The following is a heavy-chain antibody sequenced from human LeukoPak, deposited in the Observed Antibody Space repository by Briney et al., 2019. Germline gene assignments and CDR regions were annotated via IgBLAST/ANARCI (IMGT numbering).Heavy chain of an antibody. Sequence: GGSLRLSCAASGFTFSSYAMSWVRQAPGKGLEWVSAISGSGGSTYYADSVKGRFTISRDNSKNTLYLQMNSLRAEDTAVYYCASVMTTPFYYYYGMDVWGQGTTVTVSS. D-gene: IGHD4-17*01. J-gene: IGHJ6*02. CDR2: ISGSGGST. CDR1: GFTFSSYA. V-gene: IGHV3-23*01. CDR3: ASVMTTPFYYYYGMDV.